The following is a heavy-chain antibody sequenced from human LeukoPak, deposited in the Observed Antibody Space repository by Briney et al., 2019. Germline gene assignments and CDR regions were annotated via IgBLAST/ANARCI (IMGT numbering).Heavy chain of an antibody. Sequence: GGSLRLSCAASGFTFSSYAMSWVRQAPGKGLEWVSDISGSGGSTYYADSVKGRFTMSRDNSKNTLWLQMNSLRAEDTAVYYCAKGYYYDSSGLYRYYFDYWGQGTLVTVSS. CDR1: GFTFSSYA. CDR3: AKGYYYDSSGLYRYYFDY. J-gene: IGHJ4*02. V-gene: IGHV3-23*01. CDR2: ISGSGGST. D-gene: IGHD3-22*01.